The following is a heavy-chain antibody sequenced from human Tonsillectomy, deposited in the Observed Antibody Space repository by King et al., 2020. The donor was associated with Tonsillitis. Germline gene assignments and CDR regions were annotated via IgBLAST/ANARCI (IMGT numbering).Heavy chain of an antibody. D-gene: IGHD2-2*01. J-gene: IGHJ5*02. CDR2: ILHSGST. CDR3: ARGLGLVPRFDP. V-gene: IGHV4-34*01. Sequence: VQLQQWGAGLLKPSETLSLTCAVYGGSFSGYYWSWIRQPPGKGLEWIGEILHSGSTNYNPSLKSRVIISVDPSKNQFSLKLNSVTAADTAVYFCARGLGLVPRFDPWGQGTLVTVSS. CDR1: GGSFSGYY.